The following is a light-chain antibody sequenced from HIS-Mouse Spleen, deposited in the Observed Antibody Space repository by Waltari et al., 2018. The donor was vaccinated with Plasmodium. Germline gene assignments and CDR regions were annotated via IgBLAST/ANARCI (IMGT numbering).Light chain of an antibody. CDR3: QAWDSSTVV. Sequence: SYELTQPPSVSVSPGQTASITCSGDTLGDKYACWYQQKPGQSPVLVIYQESKRPSGITGRFSGTNAGNAATLTIGGTQAMDEADYYCQAWDSSTVVFGGGTKLTVL. V-gene: IGLV3-1*01. CDR2: QES. J-gene: IGLJ2*01. CDR1: TLGDKY.